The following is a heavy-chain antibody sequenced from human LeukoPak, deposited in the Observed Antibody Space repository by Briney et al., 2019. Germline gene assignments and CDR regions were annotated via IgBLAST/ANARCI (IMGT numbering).Heavy chain of an antibody. J-gene: IGHJ6*02. Sequence: PGGSLRLSCAASGFTFSSYAMHWVRQALGKGLEWVAVMSYDGSNKYYADSVKGRFTISRDNSKNTLYLQMNSLRAEDTAVYYCARVGGDSLGYFDWSLTPYGMDVWGQGTTVTVSS. CDR1: GFTFSSYA. V-gene: IGHV3-30-3*01. CDR2: MSYDGSNK. D-gene: IGHD3-9*01. CDR3: ARVGGDSLGYFDWSLTPYGMDV.